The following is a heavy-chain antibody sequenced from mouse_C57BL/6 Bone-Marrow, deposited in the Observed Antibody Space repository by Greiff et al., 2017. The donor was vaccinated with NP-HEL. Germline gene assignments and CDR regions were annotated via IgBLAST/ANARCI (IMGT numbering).Heavy chain of an antibody. CDR2: IDPENGDT. J-gene: IGHJ4*01. V-gene: IGHV14-4*01. D-gene: IGHD2-3*01. CDR3: TRWLLPYYAMDY. Sequence: VQLQQSGAELVRPGASVKLSCTASGFNIKDDYMHWVKQRPEQGLEWIGWIDPENGDTEYASKFQGKATITADPSSNTAYLQLSSLTSEDTAVYYCTRWLLPYYAMDYWGQGTSVTVSS. CDR1: GFNIKDDY.